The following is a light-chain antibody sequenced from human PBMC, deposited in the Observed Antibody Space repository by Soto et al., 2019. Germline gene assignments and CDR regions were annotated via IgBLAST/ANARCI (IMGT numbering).Light chain of an antibody. V-gene: IGLV2-14*01. CDR1: SSDVGGYEY. CDR3: SSTAGNNNLV. Sequence: QSVLSQPASVSGSPGQSITISCTGTSSDVGGYEYVSWYQHQPGKAPKLIIYDVTNRPSGVSNRFSGSKSGNTASLTISGIQTEDEAVYYCSSTAGNNNLVFGGGTKVTVL. CDR2: DVT. J-gene: IGLJ3*02.